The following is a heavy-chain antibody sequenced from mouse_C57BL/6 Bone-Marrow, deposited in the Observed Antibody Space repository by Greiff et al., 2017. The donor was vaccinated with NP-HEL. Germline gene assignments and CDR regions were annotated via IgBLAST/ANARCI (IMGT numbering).Heavy chain of an antibody. CDR3: AGGTTVVPDY. CDR2: ISSGSSTI. D-gene: IGHD1-1*01. V-gene: IGHV5-17*01. CDR1: GFTFSDYG. Sequence: EVKVEESGGGLVKPGGSLKLSCAASGFTFSDYGMHWVRQAPEKGLEWVAYISSGSSTIYYADTVKGRYTISRDNAKNTLCLQMTSLRSEDTAMYYCAGGTTVVPDYWGQGTTLTVSS. J-gene: IGHJ2*01.